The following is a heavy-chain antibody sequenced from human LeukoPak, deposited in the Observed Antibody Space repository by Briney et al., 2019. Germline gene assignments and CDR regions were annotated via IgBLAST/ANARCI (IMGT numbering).Heavy chain of an antibody. CDR1: GFTSSSYA. V-gene: IGHV3-23*01. CDR2: ISGSGGST. D-gene: IGHD3-22*01. CDR3: ATRYYYDSSGYYRPTFDP. Sequence: GGSLRLSCAASGFTSSSYAMSWVRQAPGKGLEWVSAISGSGGSTYYADSVKGRFTISRDNSKNTLYLQMNSLRAEDTAVYYCATRYYYDSSGYYRPTFDPWGQGTLVTVSS. J-gene: IGHJ5*02.